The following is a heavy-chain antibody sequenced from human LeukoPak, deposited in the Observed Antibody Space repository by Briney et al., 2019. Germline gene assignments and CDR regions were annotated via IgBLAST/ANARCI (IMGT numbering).Heavy chain of an antibody. CDR1: GFTFSSYA. CDR2: ISGSGGST. CDR3: AKDSVYCSRTSCYVY. J-gene: IGHJ4*02. V-gene: IGHV3-23*01. Sequence: GGSLRLSCAASGFTFSSYAMSWVRQAPGKGLEWVSAISGSGGSTYYADSVKGRFTISRDNSKNTLYLQMNSLRAEDTAVYYCAKDSVYCSRTSCYVYWGQGTLVTVSS. D-gene: IGHD2-2*01.